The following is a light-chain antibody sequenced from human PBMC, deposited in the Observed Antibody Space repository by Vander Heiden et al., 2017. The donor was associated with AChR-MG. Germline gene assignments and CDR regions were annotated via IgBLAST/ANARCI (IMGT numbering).Light chain of an antibody. CDR3: SSYTSSSTGV. CDR2: DVS. V-gene: IGLV2-14*01. CDR1: SSDVGGYNY. Sequence: QSALTQPASVSRSPGQSITISCTGTSSDVGGYNYVSWYQQHPGKAPKLMIYDVSKRPSGVSNRFSGSKSGNTASLTISGLQAEDEADYYCSSYTSSSTGVFGGGTKLTVL. J-gene: IGLJ3*02.